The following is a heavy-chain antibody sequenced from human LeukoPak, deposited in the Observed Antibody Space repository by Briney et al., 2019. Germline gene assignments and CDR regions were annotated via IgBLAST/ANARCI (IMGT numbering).Heavy chain of an antibody. CDR3: ARVSGYRGTPFDY. D-gene: IGHD5-12*01. CDR2: MNPNSGNT. V-gene: IGHV1-8*01. CDR1: GYTFPSYD. Sequence: ASVKVSCKASGYTFPSYDINWVRQATRQGPEWMGWMNPNSGNTGYAQKFQGRVTMTRNTSISTAYMELSSLRSEDTAVYYCARVSGYRGTPFDYWGQGTLVTVSS. J-gene: IGHJ4*02.